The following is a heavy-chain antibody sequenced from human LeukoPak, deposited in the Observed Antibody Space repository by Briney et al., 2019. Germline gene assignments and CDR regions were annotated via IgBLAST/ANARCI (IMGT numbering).Heavy chain of an antibody. D-gene: IGHD6-19*01. CDR3: ARGGRQWLVFTRTRNWFDP. CDR2: INPSGGST. V-gene: IGHV1-46*01. Sequence: GASVKVSCKASGYTFTSYYMHWVRQAPGQGLEWMGIINPSGGSTSYAQKFQGRVTMTRDTSTSTVYMELSSLRSEDTAVYYCARGGRQWLVFTRTRNWFDPWGQGTLVTVSS. J-gene: IGHJ5*02. CDR1: GYTFTSYY.